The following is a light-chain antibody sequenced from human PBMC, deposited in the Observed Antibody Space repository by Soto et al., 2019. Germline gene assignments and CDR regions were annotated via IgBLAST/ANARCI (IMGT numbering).Light chain of an antibody. V-gene: IGKV1-33*01. CDR1: QEISNY. J-gene: IGKJ5*01. CDR3: QQYDNLPIT. Sequence: DIQMTQPPPSLSASVGDRVTITCHASQEISNYLNWYQQKPGKDPMLLIYDASNLETEVPSRFSGSGSGTVFTFTISSLQPEDIETYYCQQYDNLPITFGQGKRLEIK. CDR2: DAS.